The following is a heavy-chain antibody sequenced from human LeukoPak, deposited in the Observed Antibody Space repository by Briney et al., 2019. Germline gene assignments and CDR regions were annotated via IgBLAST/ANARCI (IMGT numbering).Heavy chain of an antibody. Sequence: ASVKFSCKASGYTFTGYDMHWVRQAPGPGLEWMGLMNPNSGNTGYAQKSQGRVTMTRNTCISTAYMELSSLRSEDTAVYYCARGLSGPLYYYVDFYMDVWGKGTTVTISS. J-gene: IGHJ6*03. D-gene: IGHD2/OR15-2a*01. CDR2: MNPNSGNT. CDR1: GYTFTGYD. V-gene: IGHV1-8*02. CDR3: ARGLSGPLYYYVDFYMDV.